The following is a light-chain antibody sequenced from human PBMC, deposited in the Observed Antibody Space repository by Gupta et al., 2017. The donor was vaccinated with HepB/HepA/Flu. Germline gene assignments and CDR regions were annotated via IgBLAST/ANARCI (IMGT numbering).Light chain of an antibody. CDR1: SSNLGAGYA. CDR2: DKN. CDR3: QSYDSTLSIYV. V-gene: IGLV1-40*01. Sequence: QSVLTQPPSVSGAPGQRVTISCTGRSSNLGAGYATHWYQQIPGTAPRLLIYDKNKRPAGVPDRFSGSKSGTSASLAISGLPAEDEGDYYCQSYDSTLSIYVFGTGTKVTVL. J-gene: IGLJ1*01.